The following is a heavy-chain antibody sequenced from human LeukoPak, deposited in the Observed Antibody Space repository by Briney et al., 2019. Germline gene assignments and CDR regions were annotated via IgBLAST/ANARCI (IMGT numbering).Heavy chain of an antibody. CDR1: GFSFSTYA. CDR2: VNGNGGST. Sequence: GGSLRLSCAASGFSFSTYAMSWVRQAPGKGLEWVSGVNGNGGSTSYADSVKGRFTIFRDNSKNTVYLQMNSLRAEDTAVYYCARVESSSWPVDYWGQGTLVTVSS. D-gene: IGHD6-13*01. CDR3: ARVESSSWPVDY. V-gene: IGHV3-23*01. J-gene: IGHJ4*02.